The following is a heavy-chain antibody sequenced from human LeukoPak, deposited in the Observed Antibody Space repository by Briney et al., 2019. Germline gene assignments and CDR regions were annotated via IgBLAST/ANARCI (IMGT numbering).Heavy chain of an antibody. V-gene: IGHV1-58*02. CDR1: GFTFTSSA. J-gene: IGHJ6*03. CDR3: AADPPYSYGSYYYMDV. D-gene: IGHD5-18*01. CDR2: IVVGSGNT. Sequence: GASVKVSCKASGFTFTSSAMQWVRQARGQRLEWIGWIVVGSGNTNYAQKFQERVTITRDMSTSTAYMELSSLRSEDTAVYYCAADPPYSYGSYYYMDVWGKGTTVTVSS.